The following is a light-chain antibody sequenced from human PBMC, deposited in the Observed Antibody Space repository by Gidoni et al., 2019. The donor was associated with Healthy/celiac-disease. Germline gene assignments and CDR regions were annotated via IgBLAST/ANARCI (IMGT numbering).Light chain of an antibody. CDR3: QQSYSTPFT. Sequence: DIQMTQSPSSLSASVGDRVTITCRASQSISSHLNWYQQKPGKAPKLLIYAASSLQSWVPSRFSGSGSGTDFTLTISSLQPEDFATYYCQQSYSTPFTFGPGTKVDIK. CDR2: AAS. V-gene: IGKV1-39*01. J-gene: IGKJ3*01. CDR1: QSISSH.